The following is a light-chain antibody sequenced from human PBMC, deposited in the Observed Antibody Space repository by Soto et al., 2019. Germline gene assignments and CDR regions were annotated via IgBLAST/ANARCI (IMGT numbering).Light chain of an antibody. CDR3: QQSGNLPLT. CDR1: QDIRNY. CDR2: DAS. V-gene: IGKV1-33*01. J-gene: IGKJ4*01. Sequence: DIQMTQSPSSLSASVGDRVTITCQASQDIRNYLNWYQQKPGKAPNLLIHDASSLETGVPPRFSGSGSGTHFTITISSLQPEDIATYYCQQSGNLPLTFGGGTKVDIK.